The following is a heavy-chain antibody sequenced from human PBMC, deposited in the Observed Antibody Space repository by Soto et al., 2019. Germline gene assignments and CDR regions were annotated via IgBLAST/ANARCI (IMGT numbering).Heavy chain of an antibody. J-gene: IGHJ4*02. V-gene: IGHV3-9*01. CDR3: AKALVGPTTPFES. D-gene: IGHD1-26*01. CDR1: GFTFDDYA. CDR2: ISWNGGSI. Sequence: DVHLVESGGGLVQPGRSLRLSCAASGFTFDDYAMHWVRQAPGKGLEWVSGISWNGGSIDYADSVKGRFTISRDNAKNSLFLQMNNLRAEDTALYYCAKALVGPTTPFESWGQGTLVTVSS.